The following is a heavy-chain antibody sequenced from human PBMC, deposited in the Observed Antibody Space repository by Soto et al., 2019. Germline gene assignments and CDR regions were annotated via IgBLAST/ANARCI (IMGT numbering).Heavy chain of an antibody. D-gene: IGHD1-26*01. J-gene: IGHJ6*02. CDR1: GFTFSSYA. CDR2: ISGSGGST. Sequence: GGSLRLSCAASGFTFSSYAMSWVRQAPGKGLEWVSAISGSGGSTYYADSVKGRFTISRDNSKNTLYLQMNSLRAEDTAVYYCAKVQVGSYSYYYGMDVWGQGTRVSVSS. V-gene: IGHV3-23*01. CDR3: AKVQVGSYSYYYGMDV.